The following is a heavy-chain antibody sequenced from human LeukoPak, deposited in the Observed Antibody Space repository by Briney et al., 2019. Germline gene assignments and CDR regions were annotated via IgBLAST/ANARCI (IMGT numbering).Heavy chain of an antibody. CDR1: GGSISSGGYY. J-gene: IGHJ4*02. Sequence: SQTLSLTCTVSGGSISSGGYYWSWIRQHPGKGLEWIGYIYYSGSTYYNPSLKSRVTISVDTSKNQFSLKLSSVTAADTAVYYCARTRTGPHSSGYYLNFDYRGQGTLVTVSS. CDR3: ARTRTGPHSSGYYLNFDY. V-gene: IGHV4-31*03. D-gene: IGHD3-22*01. CDR2: IYYSGST.